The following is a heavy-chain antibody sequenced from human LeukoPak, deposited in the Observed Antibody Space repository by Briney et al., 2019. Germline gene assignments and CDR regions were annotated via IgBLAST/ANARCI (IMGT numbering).Heavy chain of an antibody. J-gene: IGHJ4*02. CDR1: GGSISSGDYY. V-gene: IGHV4-30-4*01. D-gene: IGHD6-13*01. CDR3: ARYPLGIAAAGSFDY. Sequence: SETLSLTCTVSGGSISSGDYYWSWIRQPPGKGLEWIGYIYYSGSTYYNPSLKSRVTISIDTSKTQFSLKLSSVTAADTAVYYCARYPLGIAAAGSFDYWGQGTLVTVSS. CDR2: IYYSGST.